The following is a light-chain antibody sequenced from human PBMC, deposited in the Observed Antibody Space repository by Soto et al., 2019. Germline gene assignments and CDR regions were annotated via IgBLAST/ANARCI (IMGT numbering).Light chain of an antibody. V-gene: IGKV3-20*01. CDR1: QSISSNC. CDR3: QQYGSSPIT. Sequence: ESVLTQSPGTLSLSPGERAIISCRASQSISSNCLAWYQQKPGQAPRLLIYGASSRAAGIPDRFSGSGSGTDFTLTISRLEPEDFAVYYCQQYGSSPITFGQGTRLEIK. CDR2: GAS. J-gene: IGKJ5*01.